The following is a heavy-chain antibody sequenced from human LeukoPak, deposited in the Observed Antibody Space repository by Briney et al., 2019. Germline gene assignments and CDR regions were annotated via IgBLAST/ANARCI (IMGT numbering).Heavy chain of an antibody. V-gene: IGHV3-74*01. CDR1: GFTLSSYW. CDR2: INGDGSRI. Sequence: PGGSLRLSRAASGFTLSSYWMHWVRQAPGKGLVWVSHINGDGSRINYPDSVKGRCTISRDNAKNTLYLQMNSLRAEDTAVYYCARGGVTAGLDNWGQGTLVTVSS. D-gene: IGHD2-21*02. J-gene: IGHJ4*02. CDR3: ARGGVTAGLDN.